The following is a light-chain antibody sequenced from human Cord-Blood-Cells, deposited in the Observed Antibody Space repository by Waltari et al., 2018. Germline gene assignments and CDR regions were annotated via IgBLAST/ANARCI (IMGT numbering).Light chain of an antibody. CDR2: EGS. V-gene: IGLV2-23*01. CDR3: CSYAGSSTLV. CDR1: SSDVGSSNL. Sequence: QSALPQPASVSGSPGHSITIPCPGTSSDVGSSNLVSWYQQHPGKAPKLMIYEGSKRPSGVSNRFSGSKSGNTASLTISGLQAEDEADYYCCSYAGSSTLVFGGGTKLTVL. J-gene: IGLJ2*01.